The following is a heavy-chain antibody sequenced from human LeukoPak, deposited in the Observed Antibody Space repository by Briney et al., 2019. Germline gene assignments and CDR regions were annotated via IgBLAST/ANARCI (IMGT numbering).Heavy chain of an antibody. J-gene: IGHJ4*02. CDR2: INRDGSRT. Sequence: GGSLRLSCAASGFTFSSYWMHWVRQAPGKGLVWVSRINRDGSRTTYADAVKGRFTVSRDNAKNTLYLQMNSLRAEDTAVYYCTTTRLADAFYFDYWGQGTLVTVSS. CDR1: GFTFSSYW. D-gene: IGHD6-13*01. CDR3: TTTRLADAFYFDY. V-gene: IGHV3-74*01.